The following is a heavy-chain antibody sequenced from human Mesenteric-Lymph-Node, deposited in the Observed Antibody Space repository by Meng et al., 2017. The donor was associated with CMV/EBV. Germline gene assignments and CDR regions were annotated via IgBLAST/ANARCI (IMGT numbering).Heavy chain of an antibody. CDR1: GFTFSNAW. CDR2: IKSKTDGGTT. D-gene: IGHD2-8*02. V-gene: IGHV3-15*01. CDR3: TTDLVEYYYYGMDV. Sequence: ETLSLTCAASGFTFSNAWMSWVRQAPGKGLEWVGRIKSKTDGGTTDYAAPVKGRFTISRDDSKNTLYLQMNSLKTEDTAVYYCTTDLVEYYYYGMDVWGQGTTVTVSS. J-gene: IGHJ6*02.